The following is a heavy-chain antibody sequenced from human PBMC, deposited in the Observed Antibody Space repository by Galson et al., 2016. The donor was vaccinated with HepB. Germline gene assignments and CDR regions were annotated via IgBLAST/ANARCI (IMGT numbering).Heavy chain of an antibody. Sequence: TLSLTCTVSGGSISSGDSYWTWIRQHPGKGLEWIGYIYYSGATYYNPSLKSRVNISVDTSKNQFSLKLSSVTAADTAVYYCARDRLGDFWSGYTPLGAFDIWGQGTMVTVSS. CDR1: GGSISSGDSY. CDR3: ARDRLGDFWSGYTPLGAFDI. V-gene: IGHV4-31*03. J-gene: IGHJ3*02. CDR2: IYYSGAT. D-gene: IGHD3-3*01.